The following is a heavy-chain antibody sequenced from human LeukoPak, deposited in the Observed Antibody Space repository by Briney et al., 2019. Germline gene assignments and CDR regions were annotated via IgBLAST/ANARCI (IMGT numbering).Heavy chain of an antibody. CDR3: ARGARFFGSGSYDY. CDR2: ISSSGSTI. Sequence: QPGGSLRLSCAASGFTFSSYEMNWVRQAPGKGLEWVSYISSSGSTIYYADSVKGRFTISRDNALNSVDLQMNSLRDEDTATYYCARGARFFGSGSYDYWGQGTLVTVSS. J-gene: IGHJ4*02. V-gene: IGHV3-48*03. D-gene: IGHD3-10*01. CDR1: GFTFSSYE.